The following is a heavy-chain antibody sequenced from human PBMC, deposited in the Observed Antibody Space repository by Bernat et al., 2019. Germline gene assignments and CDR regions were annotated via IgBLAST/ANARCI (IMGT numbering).Heavy chain of an antibody. Sequence: QVQLQESGPGLVKPSETLSLTCTVSSGSLSRYYWNWVRQPPGKGLEWLGYISSTGNTDYNPSLKSRLTLSLDTSKSQFSLKLSSVTAADTAVYYCARGPSSCQVSAFVRWGQGTIFTGSS. CDR2: ISSTGNT. CDR1: SGSLSRYY. V-gene: IGHV4-59*01. D-gene: IGHD2-2*01. J-gene: IGHJ3*02. CDR3: ARGPSSCQVSAFVR.